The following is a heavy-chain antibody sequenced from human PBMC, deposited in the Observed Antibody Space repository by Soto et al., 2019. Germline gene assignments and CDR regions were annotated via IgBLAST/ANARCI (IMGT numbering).Heavy chain of an antibody. V-gene: IGHV3-9*03. D-gene: IGHD1-26*01. CDR2: ISWNSDST. CDR1: GFTFDDYA. CDR3: AKDSYLMVGVTLIVF. Sequence: EVHLVESGGGLVQPGRSLRLSCAASGFTFDDYAMHWVRQAPGKGLEWVSGISWNSDSTGYADSVKGRFTITRDNAKNTLSLQANRLTAVELAVYFSAKDSYLMVGVTLIVFWGRVALGSASS. J-gene: IGHJ2*01.